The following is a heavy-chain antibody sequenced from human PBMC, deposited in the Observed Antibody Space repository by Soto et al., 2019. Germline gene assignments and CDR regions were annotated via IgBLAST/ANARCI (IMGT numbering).Heavy chain of an antibody. D-gene: IGHD2-15*01. CDR2: ISAYNGNT. Sequence: QVQLVQSGAEVKKPGASVKVSCKASGYTFTSYRISWVRQAPGQGLEWMGWISAYNGNTNYAQKLQGRVTMTTDTSTSTAYMELRSLRSDDTAVYYCARKVGYCSGGSCQDYYYGMDVWGQGTTVTVSS. CDR1: GYTFTSYR. CDR3: ARKVGYCSGGSCQDYYYGMDV. J-gene: IGHJ6*02. V-gene: IGHV1-18*01.